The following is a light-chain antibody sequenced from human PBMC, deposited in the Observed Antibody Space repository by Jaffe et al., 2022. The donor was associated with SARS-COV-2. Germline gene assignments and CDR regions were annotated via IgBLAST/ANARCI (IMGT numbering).Light chain of an antibody. CDR1: QSISGE. CDR2: RAS. J-gene: IGKJ2*01. V-gene: IGKV1-5*03. CDR3: QQYNSYPYT. Sequence: DTQMTQSPSTLSASVGDRVTITCRASQSISGELAWYQQKPGKAPKLLIYRASSLESGVPSRFSGSGSGTEFSLTISSLQPDDFATYYCQQYNSYPYTFGQGTKLEIK.